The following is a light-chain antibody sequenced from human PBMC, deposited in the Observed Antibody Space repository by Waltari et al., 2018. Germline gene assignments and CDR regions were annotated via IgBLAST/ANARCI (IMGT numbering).Light chain of an antibody. CDR3: QQTDSTPLT. V-gene: IGKV1-39*01. Sequence: DIQMTQSPSSLSASVGARVTITFRASESISTYLNWYQQEPGKAPKLLIYSASTLESGVPSRFSGSGSGTYFTLTIRRLQPEDFATYYCQQTDSTPLTFGGGTKVEIK. J-gene: IGKJ4*01. CDR2: SAS. CDR1: ESISTY.